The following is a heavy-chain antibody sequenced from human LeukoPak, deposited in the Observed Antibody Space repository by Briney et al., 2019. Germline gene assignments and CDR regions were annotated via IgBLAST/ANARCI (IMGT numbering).Heavy chain of an antibody. CDR2: IYYSGST. Sequence: SETLSLTCTVSGGSVSSGSYYWSWIRQPPGKGLEWIGFIYYSGSTNYNPSLKSRVTISVDTSKNQFSLKLSSVTAADTAVYCCARSAYSYATWGQGTLVTVSS. V-gene: IGHV4-61*01. D-gene: IGHD5-18*01. CDR1: GGSVSSGSYY. CDR3: ARSAYSYAT. J-gene: IGHJ5*02.